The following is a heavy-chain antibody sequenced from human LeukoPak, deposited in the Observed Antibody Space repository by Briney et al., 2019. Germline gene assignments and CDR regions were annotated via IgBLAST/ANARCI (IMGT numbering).Heavy chain of an antibody. D-gene: IGHD3-16*01. Sequence: GGSLRLSCAASGFTFSSYSMNWVRQAPGKGLEWVSSISSSSSYIYYADSVKGRFTISRDNAKNSLYLQMNSLRAEDTAVYYCARLGGAENWFDPWGQGTLVTVSS. CDR3: ARLGGAENWFDP. V-gene: IGHV3-21*04. CDR1: GFTFSSYS. CDR2: ISSSSSYI. J-gene: IGHJ5*02.